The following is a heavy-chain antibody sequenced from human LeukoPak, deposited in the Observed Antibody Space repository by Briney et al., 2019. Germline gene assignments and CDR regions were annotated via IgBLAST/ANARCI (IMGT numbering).Heavy chain of an antibody. CDR3: AKEFNGGLPDY. Sequence: GRSLRLSCAASGFTFSTYGMHWVRQAPGKGLEWVAVISYDGSNEYYADSVKGRFTISRDNSKNTLYLQMSSLRAEDTAVYYCAKEFNGGLPDYWGQGTLVTVPS. D-gene: IGHD3-16*01. J-gene: IGHJ4*02. CDR1: GFTFSTYG. V-gene: IGHV3-30*18. CDR2: ISYDGSNE.